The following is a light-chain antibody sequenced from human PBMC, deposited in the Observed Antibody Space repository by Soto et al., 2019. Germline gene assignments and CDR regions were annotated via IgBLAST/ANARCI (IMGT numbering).Light chain of an antibody. CDR1: RSLSSSY. V-gene: IGKV3-20*01. J-gene: IGKJ2*01. Sequence: EIVLTQSPGTLSLSPGERATLSCRASRSLSSSYVVWYQQKPGQAHRLLIYAASRRATGIPDRFSGSGSATEYTLTISRLEPEDFAVYYCQQQGTFCQGTKLEIK. CDR3: QQQGT. CDR2: AAS.